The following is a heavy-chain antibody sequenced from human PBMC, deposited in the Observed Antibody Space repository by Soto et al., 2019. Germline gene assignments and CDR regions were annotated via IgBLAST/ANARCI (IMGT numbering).Heavy chain of an antibody. Sequence: ASVKVSCKASGYTFTGYYMHWVRQAPGQGLECMGWINPNSGDTNYAQKFQGGVTMTRDTSISTAYMELSRLRSDDSAVYYCARVTGDYHYYQGLDVWGQGTTVTVSS. CDR3: ARVTGDYHYYQGLDV. V-gene: IGHV1-2*02. J-gene: IGHJ6*02. D-gene: IGHD3-9*01. CDR2: INPNSGDT. CDR1: GYTFTGYY.